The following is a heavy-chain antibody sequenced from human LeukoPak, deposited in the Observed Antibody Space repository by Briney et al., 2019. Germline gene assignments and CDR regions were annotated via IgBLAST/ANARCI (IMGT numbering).Heavy chain of an antibody. CDR1: GGTFSSYA. Sequence: ASVKVSCKASGGTFSSYAISWVRQAPGQGLEWMGIINPSGGSTSYAQKFQGRVTMTRDTSTSTVYMELSSLRSEDTAVYYCARSPVWAYSGSYWAWFDPWGQGTLVTVSS. CDR2: INPSGGST. V-gene: IGHV1-46*01. J-gene: IGHJ5*02. CDR3: ARSPVWAYSGSYWAWFDP. D-gene: IGHD1-26*01.